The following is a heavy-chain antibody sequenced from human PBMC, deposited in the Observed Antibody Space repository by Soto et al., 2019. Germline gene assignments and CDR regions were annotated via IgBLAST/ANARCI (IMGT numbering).Heavy chain of an antibody. CDR3: ARDLTMIVVGPTPAGGTIDY. CDR2: INPNSGGT. Sequence: ASVKVSCKASGYTFTGYYMHWVRQAPGQGLEWMGWINPNSGGTNYAQKFQGRVTMTRDTSISTAYMELSRLRSDDTAVYYCARDLTMIVVGPTPAGGTIDYWGQGTLVTVSS. J-gene: IGHJ4*02. CDR1: GYTFTGYY. V-gene: IGHV1-2*02. D-gene: IGHD3-22*01.